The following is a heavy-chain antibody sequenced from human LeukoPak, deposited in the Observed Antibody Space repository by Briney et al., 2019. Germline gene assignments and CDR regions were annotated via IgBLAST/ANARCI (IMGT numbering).Heavy chain of an antibody. D-gene: IGHD6-19*01. CDR2: IYYSGST. J-gene: IGHJ3*02. CDR1: GGSISSYY. Sequence: KPSETLSLTCTVPGGSISSYYWSWIRQPPGKGLEWIGYIYYSGSTNYNPSLKSRVTISVDTSKNQFSLKLSSVTAADTAVYYCARAVAGMAFDIWGQGTMVTVSS. CDR3: ARAVAGMAFDI. V-gene: IGHV4-59*01.